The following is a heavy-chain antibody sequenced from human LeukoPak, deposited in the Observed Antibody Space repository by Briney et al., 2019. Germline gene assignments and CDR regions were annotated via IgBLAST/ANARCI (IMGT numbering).Heavy chain of an antibody. CDR1: GFTFSSYA. D-gene: IGHD6-19*01. Sequence: GGSLRLSCAASGFTFSSYAMSWVRQAPWKGLEWVSGFSRGGSITNYADSVKGRFTISRDISKTTLYLQMNSLRAEDTAVYYCASRQDLGWHYDNWGQGTLVTVSS. J-gene: IGHJ4*02. V-gene: IGHV3-23*01. CDR3: ASRQDLGWHYDN. CDR2: FSRGGSIT.